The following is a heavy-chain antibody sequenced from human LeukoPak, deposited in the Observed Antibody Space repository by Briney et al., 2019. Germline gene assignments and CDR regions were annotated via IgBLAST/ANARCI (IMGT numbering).Heavy chain of an antibody. J-gene: IGHJ4*02. D-gene: IGHD6-13*01. CDR1: GGTFSIYA. CDR2: LIPIFGTA. V-gene: IGHV1-69*01. CDR3: ARQSYSSSPFDY. Sequence: SEKVFCKASGGTFSIYAISWVRHAPGQGLEWMGGLIPIFGTANYAQKFQGRVTITADESTSTAYMELSSLRSEDTAVYYCARQSYSSSPFDYWGQGTLVTVSS.